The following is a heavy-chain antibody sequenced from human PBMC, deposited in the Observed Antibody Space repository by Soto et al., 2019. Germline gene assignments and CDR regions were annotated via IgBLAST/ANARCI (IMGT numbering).Heavy chain of an antibody. D-gene: IGHD5-18*01. V-gene: IGHV3-15*07. CDR1: GFTFSNAW. J-gene: IGHJ6*02. CDR3: TTGGYRYGHFFYYYYGMDV. CDR2: IKSKTDGGTT. Sequence: GGSLRLSCAASGFTFSNAWMNWARQAPGKGLEWVGRIKSKTDGGTTDYAAPVKGRFTISRDDSKNTLYLQMNSLKTEDTAVYYCTTGGYRYGHFFYYYYGMDVWGQGTTVNGSS.